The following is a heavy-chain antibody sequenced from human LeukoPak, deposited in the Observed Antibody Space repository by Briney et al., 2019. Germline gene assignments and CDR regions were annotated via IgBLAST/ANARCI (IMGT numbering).Heavy chain of an antibody. Sequence: QPGGSLRLSCAASGFTVSSNYMSWVRQAPGKGLEWVSVIYSGGSTYYADSVKGRFTISRDNSKNTLYLQMNSLRAEDTAVYYCAREQGYSGYEGPPRFDPWGQGTLVTVSS. CDR2: IYSGGST. D-gene: IGHD5-12*01. J-gene: IGHJ5*02. V-gene: IGHV3-53*01. CDR1: GFTVSSNY. CDR3: AREQGYSGYEGPPRFDP.